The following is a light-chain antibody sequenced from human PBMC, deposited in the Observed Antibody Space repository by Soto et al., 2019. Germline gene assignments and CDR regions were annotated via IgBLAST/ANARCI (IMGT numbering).Light chain of an antibody. Sequence: QSALAQPASVSGSLGQSITISCTGTSSDVGGYNFVSWYQQHPRKAPKLMIYEVNNRPSGVSNRFSGSKSGNTASLTISGLQAEDEADYYCSSWTSSTTQVLGGGTKLTVL. CDR2: EVN. J-gene: IGLJ3*02. CDR3: SSWTSSTTQV. CDR1: SSDVGGYNF. V-gene: IGLV2-14*01.